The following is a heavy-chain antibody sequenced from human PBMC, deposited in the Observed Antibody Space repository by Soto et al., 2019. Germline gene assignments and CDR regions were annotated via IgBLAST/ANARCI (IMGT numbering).Heavy chain of an antibody. CDR3: AKASRGYTSSYLVH. Sequence: GGSLRLSCAGSEVTFSGFAMSWVRQAPGKGLEWVSGISGSGATPFYADSVKGRFTISRDNSQNTLYLQMNSLRAEDTAIYYCAKASRGYTSSYLVHWGQGTLVTVSS. D-gene: IGHD6-6*01. CDR2: ISGSGATP. V-gene: IGHV3-23*01. J-gene: IGHJ4*02. CDR1: EVTFSGFA.